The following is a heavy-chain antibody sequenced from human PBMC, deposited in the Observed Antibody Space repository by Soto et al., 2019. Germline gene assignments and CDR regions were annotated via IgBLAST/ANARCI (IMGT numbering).Heavy chain of an antibody. Sequence: GESLKISCNGSGYSFTSYWIGWVRQMPGKGLEWMGIIYPGDSDTRYSPSFQGQVTISTDKSISTAYLQWSSLKASDTAMYYCAARDDSSGYYLGTFDIWGQGTMVTVSS. CDR1: GYSFTSYW. CDR2: IYPGDSDT. J-gene: IGHJ3*02. CDR3: AARDDSSGYYLGTFDI. D-gene: IGHD3-22*01. V-gene: IGHV5-51*01.